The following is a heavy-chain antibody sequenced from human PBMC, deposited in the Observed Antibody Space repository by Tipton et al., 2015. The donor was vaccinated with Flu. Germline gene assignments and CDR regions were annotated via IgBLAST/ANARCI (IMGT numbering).Heavy chain of an antibody. D-gene: IGHD3-10*01. Sequence: TLSLTCSVSGYSIRSAYYWGWVRRPPGKGLEWIGTIYHTGTPYYNPSLKSRLTISVDTSKNQFSLRLSSVTAADTAVYYCARHTGDSVRGVIDYWGQGTLVTVSS. CDR2: IYHTGTP. CDR3: ARHTGDSVRGVIDY. CDR1: GYSIRSAYY. V-gene: IGHV4-38-2*01. J-gene: IGHJ4*02.